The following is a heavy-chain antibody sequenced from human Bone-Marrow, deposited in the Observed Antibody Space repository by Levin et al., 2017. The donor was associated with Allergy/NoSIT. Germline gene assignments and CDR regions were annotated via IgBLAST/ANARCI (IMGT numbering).Heavy chain of an antibody. CDR3: ANSHGGASIAVAGTLH. J-gene: IGHJ4*02. D-gene: IGHD6-19*01. Sequence: LSLTCAASGFTFSSYGMHWVRQAPGKGLEWVAVISYDGSNKYYADSVKGRFTISRDNSKNTLYLQMNSLRAEDTAVYYCANSHGGASIAVAGTLHWGQGTLVTVSS. CDR1: GFTFSSYG. V-gene: IGHV3-30*18. CDR2: ISYDGSNK.